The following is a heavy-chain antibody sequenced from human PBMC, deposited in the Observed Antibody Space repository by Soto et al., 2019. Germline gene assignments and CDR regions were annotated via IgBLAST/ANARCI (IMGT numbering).Heavy chain of an antibody. CDR3: ARKGAADSYAHYYIDV. Sequence: QVQLQESGPGLVKPPETLSLTCTVSGGSISPYYWSWIRQPPGKGLEWIGYVYYSGNTNYNPSLDSRVTLSVDSSRNRFSLNLTSATAADTSVYYCARKGAADSYAHYYIDVWGRATAVTVSS. J-gene: IGHJ6*03. CDR2: VYYSGNT. D-gene: IGHD6-13*01. V-gene: IGHV4-59*01. CDR1: GGSISPYY.